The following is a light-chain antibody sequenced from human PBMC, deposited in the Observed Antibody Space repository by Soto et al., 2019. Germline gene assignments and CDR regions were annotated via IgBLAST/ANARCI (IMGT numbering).Light chain of an antibody. CDR1: QSISSSY. CDR3: HHYGSSPIFT. J-gene: IGKJ3*01. V-gene: IGKV3-20*01. Sequence: EIVLTQSPGTLSLSPGERATLSCRASQSISSSYLAWYQQKPGQAPRLLIYGASSRATDIPDRFSGSGSGTDFTLTISRLEPEDFAVYYCHHYGSSPIFTFGPGTNVDIK. CDR2: GAS.